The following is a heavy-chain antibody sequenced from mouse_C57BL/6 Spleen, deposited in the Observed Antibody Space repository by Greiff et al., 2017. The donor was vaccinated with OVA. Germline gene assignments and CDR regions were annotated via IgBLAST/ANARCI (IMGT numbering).Heavy chain of an antibody. V-gene: IGHV1-50*01. Sequence: QVQLKQPGAELVKPGASVKLSCKASGYTFTSYWMQWVKQRPGQGLEWIGEIDPSDSYTNYNQKFKGKATLTVDTSSSTAYMQLSSLTSEDSAVYYCARRAYHYFDYWGQGTTLTVSS. D-gene: IGHD3-1*01. CDR2: IDPSDSYT. CDR3: ARRAYHYFDY. CDR1: GYTFTSYW. J-gene: IGHJ2*01.